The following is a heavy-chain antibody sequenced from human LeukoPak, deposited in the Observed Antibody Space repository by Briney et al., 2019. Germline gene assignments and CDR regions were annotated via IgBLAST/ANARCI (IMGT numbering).Heavy chain of an antibody. CDR1: GYTFTGYY. CDR2: INPNSGGS. CDR3: ARLGELYSGYDL. J-gene: IGHJ4*02. Sequence: ASVKVSCKASGYTFTGYYMHWVRPAPGQGLEGMGWINPNSGGSNYAQKFQGRVTMTRDTSISTAYMELSRLRSDDTAVYYCARLGELYSGYDLWGQGTLVTVSS. D-gene: IGHD5-12*01. V-gene: IGHV1-2*02.